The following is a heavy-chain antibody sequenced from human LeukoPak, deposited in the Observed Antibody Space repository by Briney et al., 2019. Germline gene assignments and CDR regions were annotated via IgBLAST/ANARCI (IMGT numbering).Heavy chain of an antibody. D-gene: IGHD4-17*01. CDR2: IIPIFGTA. CDR3: AVYGDYDSHAFDI. CDR1: GGTFSSYA. J-gene: IGHJ3*02. Sequence: SVKVSCTASGGTFSSYAISWVRQAPGQGLEWMGGIIPIFGTANYAQKFQGRVTITADESTSTAYMELSSLRSEDTAVYYCAVYGDYDSHAFDIWGQGTMVTVSS. V-gene: IGHV1-69*01.